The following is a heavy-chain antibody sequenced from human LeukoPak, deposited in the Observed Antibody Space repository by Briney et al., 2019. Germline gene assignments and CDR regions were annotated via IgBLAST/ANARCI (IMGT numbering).Heavy chain of an antibody. Sequence: PGGSLRLSCAASGFTFSSYAMHWVRQAPGKGLEWVAVISYDGSNKYYADSVKGRFTISRDNSKNTLYLQMNSLRAEDTAVYYCARGPSLESWGWDYWGQGTLVTVSS. J-gene: IGHJ4*02. CDR2: ISYDGSNK. D-gene: IGHD7-27*01. CDR1: GFTFSSYA. V-gene: IGHV3-30-3*01. CDR3: ARGPSLESWGWDY.